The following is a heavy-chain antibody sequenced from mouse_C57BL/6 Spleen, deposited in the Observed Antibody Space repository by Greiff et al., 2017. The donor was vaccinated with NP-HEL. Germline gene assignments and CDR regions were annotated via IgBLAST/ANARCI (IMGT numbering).Heavy chain of an antibody. CDR2: IDPEDGET. D-gene: IGHD1-1*01. CDR3: ATYYYGSSFAY. CDR1: GFNIKDYY. V-gene: IGHV14-2*01. J-gene: IGHJ3*01. Sequence: EVQLQESGAELVKPGASVKLSCTASGFNIKDYYMHWVKRRTEQGLEWIGRIDPEDGETKYAPKFQGKATITADTSSNTAYLQLSSLTSEDTAVYYCATYYYGSSFAYWGQGTLVTVSA.